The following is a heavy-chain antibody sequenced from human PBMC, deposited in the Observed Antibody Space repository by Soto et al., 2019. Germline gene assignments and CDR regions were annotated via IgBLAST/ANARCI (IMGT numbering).Heavy chain of an antibody. Sequence: VELVESGGGLVQPGGSLRLSCAASGFTFGSYAMTWVRQAPGKGLEWVSGISGGGSDRYYSDSVEARFTISRDNPKNLLYRQMNTLRAEDTAVYSCDRVRFPSAPRRPRDYYFMDVWGNGTMITVSS. CDR1: GFTFGSYA. CDR3: DRVRFPSAPRRPRDYYFMDV. CDR2: ISGGGSDR. V-gene: IGHV3-23*04. J-gene: IGHJ6*03.